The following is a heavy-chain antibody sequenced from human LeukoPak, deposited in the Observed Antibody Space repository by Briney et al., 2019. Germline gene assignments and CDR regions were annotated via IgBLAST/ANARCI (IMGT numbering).Heavy chain of an antibody. CDR1: GGSIRSSNYY. J-gene: IGHJ5*02. CDR2: IHYTGTT. V-gene: IGHV4-39*07. D-gene: IGHD2-8*01. Sequence: PSETLSLTCSVPGGSIRSSNYYWGWIRQSPGKGLEWMGSIHYTGTTYYNPSLNSRVTISVDTSKNQFSLELSSVTAADTAVYYCARESNENWFDPWGQGTLVTVSS. CDR3: ARESNENWFDP.